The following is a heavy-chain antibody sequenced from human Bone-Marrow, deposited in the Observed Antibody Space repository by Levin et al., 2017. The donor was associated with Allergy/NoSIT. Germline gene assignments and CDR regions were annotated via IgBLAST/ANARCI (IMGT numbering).Heavy chain of an antibody. CDR2: ISRDGTQN. Sequence: PGGSLRLSCAASGFSLNNFAMHWVRQTPGKGLEWVAVISRDGTQNHYADSVKGRFTISRDSSKNILNLQMNTLRPDDTALYYCVRDAWGNLFDFWGLGTLVTVSS. J-gene: IGHJ4*02. CDR3: VRDAWGNLFDF. D-gene: IGHD3-16*01. CDR1: GFSLNNFA. V-gene: IGHV3-30*04.